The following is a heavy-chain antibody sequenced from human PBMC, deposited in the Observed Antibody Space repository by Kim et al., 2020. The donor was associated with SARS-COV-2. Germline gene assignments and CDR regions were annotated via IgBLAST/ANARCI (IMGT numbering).Heavy chain of an antibody. J-gene: IGHJ6*02. CDR2: ISYDGSNK. CDR1: GFTFSSYG. CDR3: ARGEGFEGGPLFSIDYYYYGMDV. V-gene: IGHV3-33*05. D-gene: IGHD3-10*01. Sequence: GGSLRLSCAASGFTFSSYGMHWVRQAPGKGLEWVAVISYDGSNKYYADSVKGRFTISRDNSKNTLYLQMNSLRAEDTAVYYCARGEGFEGGPLFSIDYYYYGMDVWGQGTTVTVSS.